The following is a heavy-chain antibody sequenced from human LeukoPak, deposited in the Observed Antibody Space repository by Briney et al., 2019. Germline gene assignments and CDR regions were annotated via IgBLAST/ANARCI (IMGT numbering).Heavy chain of an antibody. D-gene: IGHD6-19*01. Sequence: SETLSLTCTVSGGSISSYYWSWIRQPPGKGLEWIGYIYYSGSTNYNPSLKSRVTISVDTSKNQFSLKLGSVTAADTAVYYCARVVAGTSYFDYWGQGTLVTVSS. CDR2: IYYSGST. J-gene: IGHJ4*02. CDR1: GGSISSYY. CDR3: ARVVAGTSYFDY. V-gene: IGHV4-59*01.